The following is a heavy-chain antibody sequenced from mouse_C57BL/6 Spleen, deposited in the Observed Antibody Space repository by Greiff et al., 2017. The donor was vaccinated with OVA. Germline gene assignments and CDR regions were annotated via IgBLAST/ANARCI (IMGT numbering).Heavy chain of an antibody. CDR1: GYTFTDYN. D-gene: IGHD4-1*01. CDR2: INPNNGGT. V-gene: IGHV1-22*01. CDR3: ARRWDGFDY. Sequence: DVKLQESGPELVKPGASVKMSCKASGYTFTDYNMHWVKQSHGKSLEWIGYINPNNGGTSYNQKFKGKATLTVNKSSSTAYMELRSLTSEDSAVYYCARRWDGFDYWGQGTTLTVSS. J-gene: IGHJ2*01.